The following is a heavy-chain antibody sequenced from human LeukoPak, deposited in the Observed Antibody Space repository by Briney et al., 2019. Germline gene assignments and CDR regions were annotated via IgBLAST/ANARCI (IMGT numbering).Heavy chain of an antibody. D-gene: IGHD3-22*01. V-gene: IGHV4-34*01. CDR3: ARVKRWYYYDSSAGGAEYFQH. J-gene: IGHJ1*01. Sequence: SETLSLTCAVYGGSFSGYYWSWIRQPPGKGLEWIGEINHSGSTNYNPSLKSRVTISVDTSKNQFSLKLSSVTAADTAVYYCARVKRWYYYDSSAGGAEYFQHWGQGTLVTVSS. CDR1: GGSFSGYY. CDR2: INHSGST.